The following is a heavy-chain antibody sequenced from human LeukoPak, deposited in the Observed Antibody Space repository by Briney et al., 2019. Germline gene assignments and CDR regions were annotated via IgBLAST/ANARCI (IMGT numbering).Heavy chain of an antibody. CDR1: GGTFSSYA. Sequence: SVKVSCKASGGTFSSYAISWVRQAPGQGLEWMGGIIPIFGTANYAQKFQGRVTITADESTSTAYMELRSLRSDDTAVYYCARGTDYGDLRDYWGQGTLVTVSS. D-gene: IGHD4-17*01. V-gene: IGHV1-69*13. J-gene: IGHJ4*02. CDR2: IIPIFGTA. CDR3: ARGTDYGDLRDY.